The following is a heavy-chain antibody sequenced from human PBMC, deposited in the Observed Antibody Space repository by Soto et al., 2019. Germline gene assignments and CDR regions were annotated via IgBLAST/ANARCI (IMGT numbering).Heavy chain of an antibody. CDR3: AKLIYPLNSSGLDV. J-gene: IGHJ6*02. CDR1: GFTFSSYD. V-gene: IGHV3-30*18. CDR2: ISYEGLNT. D-gene: IGHD1-1*01. Sequence: QVQLVQSGGGVVQPGRSLRLSCATSGFTFSSYDMQWVRHAPGKGLEWVALISYEGLNTYYADSVRGRFIISRDNSKNILYLQMHSLRPDATAVYYCAKLIYPLNSSGLDVWGHGATVIVSS.